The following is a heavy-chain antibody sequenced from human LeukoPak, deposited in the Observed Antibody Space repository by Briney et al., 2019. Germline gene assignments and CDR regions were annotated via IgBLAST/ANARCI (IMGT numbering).Heavy chain of an antibody. CDR1: GFNFDRYT. Sequence: PGRPLRLSCATSGFNFDRYTIHWVRQAPGKGLEWVSLAGWAGGTTFYSDSVRGRFTISRDSGRKSVYLQMNSLTTDDTAFYFCAKELDTMFFDYWGQGALVTVSS. J-gene: IGHJ4*02. CDR2: AGWAGGTT. D-gene: IGHD3-10*02. V-gene: IGHV3-43*01. CDR3: AKELDTMFFDY.